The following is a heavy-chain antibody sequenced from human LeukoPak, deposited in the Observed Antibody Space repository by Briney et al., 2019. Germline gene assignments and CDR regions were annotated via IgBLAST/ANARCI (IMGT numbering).Heavy chain of an antibody. CDR1: GGSISSGGYY. V-gene: IGHV4-31*03. D-gene: IGHD3-10*01. CDR2: IYYSGST. Sequence: PSETLSLTCTVSGGSISSGGYYWSWLRQHPGKGLEWIGYIYYSGSTYYNPSLKSRVTISVDTSKNQFSLKLSSVTAADTAVYYCASANEGSGSYYWFDPWGQGTLVTVSS. J-gene: IGHJ5*02. CDR3: ASANEGSGSYYWFDP.